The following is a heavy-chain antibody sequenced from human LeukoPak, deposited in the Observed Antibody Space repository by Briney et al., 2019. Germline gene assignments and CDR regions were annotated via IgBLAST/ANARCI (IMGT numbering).Heavy chain of an antibody. J-gene: IGHJ3*02. CDR2: IYYSGNT. Sequence: SETLSLTCAVSGGSISSHYWSWIRQPPGKGLEWIGYIYYSGNTYYSPSLHSRVTISVDTSKNHFSLKLTSVTAADTAVYYCARLLDNDSSGYPATFDIWGQGPMVTVSS. D-gene: IGHD3-22*01. CDR1: GGSISSHY. V-gene: IGHV4-59*11. CDR3: ARLLDNDSSGYPATFDI.